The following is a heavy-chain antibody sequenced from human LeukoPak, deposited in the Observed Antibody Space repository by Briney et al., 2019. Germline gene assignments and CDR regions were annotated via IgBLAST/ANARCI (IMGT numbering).Heavy chain of an antibody. V-gene: IGHV3-21*01. CDR2: ISSSSSYI. Sequence: GGSLRLSCAASGFTFSSYSMNWVRQAPGKGLEWVSSISSSSSYIYYADSVKGRFTISRDNAKNSLYLQMNSLRAEDTAVYYCAKDEGALVPYYLDYWGQGTLVTVSS. CDR3: AKDEGALVPYYLDY. J-gene: IGHJ4*02. CDR1: GFTFSSYS. D-gene: IGHD1-26*01.